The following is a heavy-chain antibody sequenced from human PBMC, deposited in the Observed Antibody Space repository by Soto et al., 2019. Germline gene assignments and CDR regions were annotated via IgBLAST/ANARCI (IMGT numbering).Heavy chain of an antibody. J-gene: IGHJ6*02. CDR2: IVVGSGNT. D-gene: IGHD1-26*01. CDR3: ARDLSGSYFSGMDV. V-gene: IGHV1-58*01. Sequence: SVKVSCKASVFTFTSSAVQWVRQARGQGLEWMGWIVVGSGNTNYAQKFQGWVTMTRDTSTSTAYMELSRLRSDDTAVYYCARDLSGSYFSGMDVWGQGTTVTVSS. CDR1: VFTFTSSA.